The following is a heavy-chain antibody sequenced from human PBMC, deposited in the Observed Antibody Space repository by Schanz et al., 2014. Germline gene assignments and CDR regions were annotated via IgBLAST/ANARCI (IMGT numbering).Heavy chain of an antibody. CDR3: ARISPRSFDY. V-gene: IGHV4-59*01. Sequence: QVQLQESGPGLVKPSETLSLICTVSGGSINTYYWSWIRQPPGKGLQWICYIHNSGTTNYNPSLKSRVTISVDTSKNQFSLKLSSVTAADTAVYLCARISPRSFDYWGQGTLVTVSS. CDR1: GGSINTYY. CDR2: IHNSGTT. J-gene: IGHJ4*02.